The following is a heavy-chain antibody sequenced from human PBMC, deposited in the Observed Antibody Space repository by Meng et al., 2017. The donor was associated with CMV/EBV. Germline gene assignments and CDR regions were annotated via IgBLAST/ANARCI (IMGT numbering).Heavy chain of an antibody. J-gene: IGHJ3*02. CDR3: ARNPQKGYDFWSGYSQTWNDAFDI. D-gene: IGHD3-3*01. V-gene: IGHV1-8*03. CDR2: MNPNSGNT. Sequence: ASVKVSCKASGYTFTSYDINWVRQATGQGLEWMGWMNPNSGNTGYAQKFQGRATITRNTSISTAYMELSSLRSEDTAVYYCARNPQKGYDFWSGYSQTWNDAFDIWGQGTMVTVSS. CDR1: GYTFTSYD.